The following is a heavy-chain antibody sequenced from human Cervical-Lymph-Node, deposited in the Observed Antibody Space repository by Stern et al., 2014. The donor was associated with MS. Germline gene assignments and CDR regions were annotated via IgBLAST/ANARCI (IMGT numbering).Heavy chain of an antibody. Sequence: EVQLEESGGGLVQPGGSLRLSCEASGLTFSTSFMHWVRPAPGKGLVWASRMDDDGSSRTYADSVRGRFIISRDNAKNTLYLQMNSLRAEDTAVYYCARGGRSSSLDYWGQGTLVTVSS. D-gene: IGHD6-6*01. CDR2: MDDDGSSR. V-gene: IGHV3-74*02. CDR3: ARGGRSSSLDY. CDR1: GLTFSTSF. J-gene: IGHJ4*02.